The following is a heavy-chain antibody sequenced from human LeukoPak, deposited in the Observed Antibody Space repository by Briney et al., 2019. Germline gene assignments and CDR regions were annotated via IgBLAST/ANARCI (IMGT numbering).Heavy chain of an antibody. V-gene: IGHV3-23*01. J-gene: IGHJ4*02. CDR2: ISGLGGST. CDR1: GFTFNSYV. D-gene: IGHD6-13*01. Sequence: GGSLRLSCAASGFTFNSYVMSWVRQAPGKGLEWVSVISGLGGSTYYADSVKGRFAISRDNSKSTLWLQMNSLRADDTAIYYCARDVEARISAAGTFDYWGQGSLVTVSS. CDR3: ARDVEARISAAGTFDY.